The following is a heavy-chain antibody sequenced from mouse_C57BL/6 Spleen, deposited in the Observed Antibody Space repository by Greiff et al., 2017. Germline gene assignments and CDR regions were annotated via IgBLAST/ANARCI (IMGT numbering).Heavy chain of an antibody. D-gene: IGHD2-4*01. Sequence: EVKLQESGPGLVKPSQSLSLTCSVIGDSTTSGYYWNWIRQFPGNKLVWMGYNSDDGSNNYNPSLKNLSSGASVTSTHQLLLKLNSGPTDDPDTCICARKGDDYDEEGYYRSYRGQRATLSVSS. CDR1: GDSTTSGYY. CDR2: NSDDGSN. J-gene: IGHJ2*01. CDR3: ARKGDDYDEEGYYRSY. V-gene: IGHV3-6*01.